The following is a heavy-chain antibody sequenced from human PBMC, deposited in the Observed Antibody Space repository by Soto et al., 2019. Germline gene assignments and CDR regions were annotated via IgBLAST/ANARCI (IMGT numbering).Heavy chain of an antibody. V-gene: IGHV1-18*01. CDR1: GYTFTSYV. CDR3: ARVARNYAGWGFYYGMDV. Sequence: SVKGSCHASGYTFTSYVLGWVRHAPGKGLEWVEWISAYNGNTNDAQKLQGSVTITTDTSTSTVYMELRSLRSDDTAVYACARVARNYAGWGFYYGMDVWGQGTTVTVSS. D-gene: IGHD1-7*01. CDR2: ISAYNGNT. J-gene: IGHJ6*02.